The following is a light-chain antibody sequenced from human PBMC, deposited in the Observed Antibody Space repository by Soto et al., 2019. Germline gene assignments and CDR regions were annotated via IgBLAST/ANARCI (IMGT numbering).Light chain of an antibody. CDR1: SGSIASNY. V-gene: IGLV6-57*04. J-gene: IGLJ7*01. CDR3: QSYDSGNAV. CDR2: EDN. Sequence: NFMLTQPHSVSESPGKTVTISCTRSSGSIASNYVQWYQQRPGSAPTTVIYEDNQRPSGVPDRFSGSIDSSSNSASLTISGLKTEDEADYYCQSYDSGNAVFGGGTQLTVL.